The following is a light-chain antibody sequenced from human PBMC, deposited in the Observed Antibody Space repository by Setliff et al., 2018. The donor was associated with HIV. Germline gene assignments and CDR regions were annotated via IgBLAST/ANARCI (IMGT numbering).Light chain of an antibody. CDR2: EVT. CDR1: SSDVGGYDY. CDR3: SSYTSSSTRV. J-gene: IGLJ1*01. V-gene: IGLV2-14*01. Sequence: QSALTQPASVSGSPGQSITISCTGTSSDVGGYDYVSWYQQHPGKAPKLIIYEVTYWPSGVSNRFSGFKSGNTASLTISGLQAEDEADYYCSSYTSSSTRVFGTGTKVTVL.